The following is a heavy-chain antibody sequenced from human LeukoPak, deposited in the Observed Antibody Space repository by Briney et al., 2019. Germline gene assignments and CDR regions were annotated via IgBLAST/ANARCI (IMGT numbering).Heavy chain of an antibody. CDR3: AKGEGYYYDSGGYYVEYFQH. J-gene: IGHJ1*01. CDR1: GFTFSSYA. V-gene: IGHV3-23*01. Sequence: SGGSLRLSCAASGFTFSSYAMSWVRQAPGKGLEWVSAISGSGGSTYYADSVKGRFTFSRDNSKNTLYLQMNSLRAEDTAVYYCAKGEGYYYDSGGYYVEYFQHWGQGTLVTVSS. CDR2: ISGSGGST. D-gene: IGHD3-22*01.